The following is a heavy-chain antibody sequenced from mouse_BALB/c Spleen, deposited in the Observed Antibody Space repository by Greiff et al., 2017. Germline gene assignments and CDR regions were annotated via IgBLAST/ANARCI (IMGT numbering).Heavy chain of an antibody. V-gene: IGHV14-3*02. Sequence: VQLQQSGAELVKPGASVKLSCTASGFNIKDTYMHWVKQRPEQGLEWIGRIDPANGNTKYDPKFQGKATITADTSSNTAYLQLSSLTSEDTAVYYCARGGKYGNPMDYWGQGTSVTVSS. J-gene: IGHJ4*01. CDR3: ARGGKYGNPMDY. CDR1: GFNIKDTY. CDR2: IDPANGNT. D-gene: IGHD2-10*02.